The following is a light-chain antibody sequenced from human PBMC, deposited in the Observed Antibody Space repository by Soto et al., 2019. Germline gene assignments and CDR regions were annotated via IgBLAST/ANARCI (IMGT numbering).Light chain of an antibody. CDR1: ESISGW. J-gene: IGKJ1*01. CDR3: QQYNSSPRT. V-gene: IGKV1-5*03. Sequence: DIQMTQSPSTLSASVGDRVTITCRASESISGWLAGYQQKPGKAPKLVIFKASTLESGVPSRFSGSGSGTEFTLSISSLQPDDFAIYYCQQYNSSPRTFGQGTKVEIK. CDR2: KAS.